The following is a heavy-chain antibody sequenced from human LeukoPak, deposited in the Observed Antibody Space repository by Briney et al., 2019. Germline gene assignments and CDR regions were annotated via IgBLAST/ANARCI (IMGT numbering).Heavy chain of an antibody. CDR2: FDPEDGET. J-gene: IGHJ4*02. CDR1: GYTLTELS. Sequence: GASVKVSCKVSGYTLTELSMHWVRQAPGKGLEWMGGFDPEDGETIYAQKFQGRVTMTQDTSTDTAYMELSRLRSEDTAVYYCATSPRGVDSYGFDYWGQGTLVTVSS. D-gene: IGHD5-18*01. CDR3: ATSPRGVDSYGFDY. V-gene: IGHV1-24*01.